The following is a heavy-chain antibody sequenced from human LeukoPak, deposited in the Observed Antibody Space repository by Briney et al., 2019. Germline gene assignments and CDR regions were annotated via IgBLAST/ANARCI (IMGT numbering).Heavy chain of an antibody. CDR2: IRYGGSNK. CDR3: AKDWENIVVVVAAQGGSYYFDY. D-gene: IGHD2-15*01. J-gene: IGHJ4*02. CDR1: GFTFSSYG. Sequence: PGGSLRLSCAASGFTFSSYGMHWVRQAPGKGLEWVAFIRYGGSNKYYADSVKGRFTISRDNSKNTLYLQMNSLRAEDTAVYYCAKDWENIVVVVAAQGGSYYFDYWGQGTLVTVSS. V-gene: IGHV3-30*02.